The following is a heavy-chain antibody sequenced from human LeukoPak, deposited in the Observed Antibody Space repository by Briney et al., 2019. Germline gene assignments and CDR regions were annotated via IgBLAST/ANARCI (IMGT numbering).Heavy chain of an antibody. D-gene: IGHD4-11*01. CDR1: GLTFSSSA. V-gene: IGHV3-23*01. Sequence: GSLRLSCAASGLTFSSSALSWVRQAPGKGLQWVSSISGSGLDTHYADSVKGRFTVSRDNSKNTLYLQMDSLRAEDTAIYYCTKDRGPDYTPLGSATHVYWGQGALVSVSS. CDR2: ISGSGLDT. J-gene: IGHJ4*02. CDR3: TKDRGPDYTPLGSATHVY.